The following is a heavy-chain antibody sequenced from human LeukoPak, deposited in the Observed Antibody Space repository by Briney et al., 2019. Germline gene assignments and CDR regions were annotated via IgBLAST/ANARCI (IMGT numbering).Heavy chain of an antibody. CDR3: ARTSSSSLGFDY. V-gene: IGHV1-46*01. J-gene: IGHJ4*02. Sequence: GASVKVSCKASGYTFTSYYMHWVRHAPGQGLEWMGIINPSGGSTSYAQKFQGRVTMTRDMSTSTVYMELSSLRSEDTAVYYCARTSSSSLGFDYWGQGTLVTVSS. CDR1: GYTFTSYY. D-gene: IGHD6-6*01. CDR2: INPSGGST.